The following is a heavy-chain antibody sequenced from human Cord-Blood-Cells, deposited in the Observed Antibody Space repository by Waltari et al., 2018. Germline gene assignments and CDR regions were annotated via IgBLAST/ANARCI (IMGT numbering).Heavy chain of an antibody. CDR1: GYTLTELS. CDR2: FDPGDGET. V-gene: IGHV1-24*01. J-gene: IGHJ4*02. D-gene: IGHD2-2*01. CDR3: ATQYCSSTSCYYYFDY. Sequence: QVQLVQSGAEVKKPGASVKVSCKVSGYTLTELSMHWVRQAPGKGLEWMGGFDPGDGETSYAQKFQGRVTMTEDTSTDTAYMELSSLRSEDTAVYYCATQYCSSTSCYYYFDYWGQRTLVTVSS.